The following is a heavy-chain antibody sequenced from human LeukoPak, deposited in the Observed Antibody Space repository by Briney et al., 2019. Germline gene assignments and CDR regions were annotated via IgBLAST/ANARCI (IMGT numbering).Heavy chain of an antibody. CDR1: GYTLTELS. V-gene: IGHV1-24*01. Sequence: ASVEVSCKVSGYTLTELSMHWVRQAPGKGLEWMGGFDPEDGETIYAQKFQGRVTMTEDTSTDTAYMELSSLRSEDTAVYYCATDPGLHYGSGSYGWFDPWGQGTLVAVSS. CDR3: ATDPGLHYGSGSYGWFDP. J-gene: IGHJ5*02. CDR2: FDPEDGET. D-gene: IGHD3-10*01.